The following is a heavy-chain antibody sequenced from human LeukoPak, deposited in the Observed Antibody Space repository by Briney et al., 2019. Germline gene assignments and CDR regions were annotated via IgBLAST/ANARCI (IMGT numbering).Heavy chain of an antibody. CDR2: ISGNSGSI. V-gene: IGHV3-9*01. CDR3: VKGTGPFLWPNWFDP. CDR1: GFTFDDYA. Sequence: QSGGSLRLSCAASGFTFDDYAMHWVRQAPGKGLEWVSGISGNSGSIGYADSVKGRFTISRDNAKNSLYLEMNSLRAEDTSLYYCVKGTGPFLWPNWFDPWGQGTRVTVSS. D-gene: IGHD3/OR15-3a*01. J-gene: IGHJ5*02.